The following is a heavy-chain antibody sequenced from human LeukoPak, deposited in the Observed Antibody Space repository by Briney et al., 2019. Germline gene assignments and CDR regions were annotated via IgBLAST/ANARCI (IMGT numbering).Heavy chain of an antibody. CDR3: VRRAAVRGMDF. V-gene: IGHV3-23*01. J-gene: IGHJ6*02. CDR2: ISGSGDST. D-gene: IGHD1-14*01. Sequence: GGSLRLSCVASGFTFSNYWMTWVRQAPGKGLEWVASISGSGDSTNYGDSVKGRFTISRDNFKRTVHLEMSNLRADDTAMYYCVRRAAVRGMDFWGLGTTVIVPS. CDR1: GFTFSNYW.